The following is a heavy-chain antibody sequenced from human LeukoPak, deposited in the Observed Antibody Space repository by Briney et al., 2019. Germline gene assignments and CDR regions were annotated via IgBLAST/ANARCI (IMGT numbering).Heavy chain of an antibody. Sequence: GGSLRLSCAASGVTLSSFAMSWARQAPGKGLEWVSGISSSGSGDNTYYADSVKGRFTISRDNSKNTLYLQMNSLRAEDTAVYYCARERDDFWSGYPLEIPVSPDYWGQGTLVTVSS. D-gene: IGHD3-3*01. CDR3: ARERDDFWSGYPLEIPVSPDY. J-gene: IGHJ4*02. CDR2: ISSSGSGDNT. CDR1: GVTLSSFA. V-gene: IGHV3-23*01.